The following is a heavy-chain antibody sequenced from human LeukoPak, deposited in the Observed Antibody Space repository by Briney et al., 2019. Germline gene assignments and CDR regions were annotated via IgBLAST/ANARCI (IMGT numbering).Heavy chain of an antibody. D-gene: IGHD3-10*01. J-gene: IGHJ3*02. CDR1: GVSISSGSNY. V-gene: IGHV4-39*07. Sequence: SETLSHTCRVSGVSISSGSNYWGWIRQPPGKTLEWIGSIYSSGSTHYNPSLKSRVIILIDTAKNHFSLNLSSVTAADTAVYYCARSDGYGLVGIWGQGTMVSVSS. CDR3: ARSDGYGLVGI. CDR2: IYSSGST.